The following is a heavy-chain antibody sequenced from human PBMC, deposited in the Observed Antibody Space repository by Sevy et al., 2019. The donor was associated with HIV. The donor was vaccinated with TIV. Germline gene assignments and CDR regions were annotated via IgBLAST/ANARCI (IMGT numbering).Heavy chain of an antibody. Sequence: GGSLRLSCAASGFTFSSYAMSWVRQAPGKGLEWVSAISGSGGSTYYADSVKGRFTISRDNSKNTLYLQMNSLRAEDTAVYYCAKEGVVGATRDYYYGMDVWGQGTTVTVSS. CDR1: GFTFSSYA. CDR3: AKEGVVGATRDYYYGMDV. J-gene: IGHJ6*02. V-gene: IGHV3-23*01. D-gene: IGHD1-26*01. CDR2: ISGSGGST.